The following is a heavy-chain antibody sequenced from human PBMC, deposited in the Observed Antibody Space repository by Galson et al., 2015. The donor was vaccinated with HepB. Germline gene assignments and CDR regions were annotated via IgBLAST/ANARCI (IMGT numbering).Heavy chain of an antibody. J-gene: IGHJ1*01. V-gene: IGHV3-48*02. CDR3: ARLTGPEYFHP. CDR1: RLPFSLHI. D-gene: IGHD1-20*01. Sequence: TLRLSCAASRLPFSLHIMNRGRQAPGTGLEWLSYISRCSSTSYYAASVKGRFTISKDNAKNSLYPQINSLTEEDTAVYYCARLTGPEYFHPWGQGTLVTVSS. CDR2: ISRCSSTS.